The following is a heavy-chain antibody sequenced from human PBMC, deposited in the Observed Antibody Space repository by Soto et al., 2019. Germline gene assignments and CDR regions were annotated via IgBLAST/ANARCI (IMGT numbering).Heavy chain of an antibody. CDR1: GGSISSYY. V-gene: IGHV4-59*01. CDR3: ARGDTIFGVAYYYYMDV. D-gene: IGHD3-3*01. Sequence: QVQLQESGPGLVKPSETLSLTCTVSGGSISSYYWSWIRQPPGKGLEWIGYIYYSGSTNYNPSLKSRVTISVDTSKNQFSLKLSSVTAADTAVYYCARGDTIFGVAYYYYMDVWGKGTTVTVSS. CDR2: IYYSGST. J-gene: IGHJ6*03.